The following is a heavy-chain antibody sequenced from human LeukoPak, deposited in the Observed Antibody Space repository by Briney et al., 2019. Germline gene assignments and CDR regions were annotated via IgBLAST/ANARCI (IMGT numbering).Heavy chain of an antibody. D-gene: IGHD1-26*01. CDR1: GFTFSSYA. CDR3: AKGQSNSGFDY. CDR2: ISVSGGGT. J-gene: IGHJ4*02. Sequence: GGSLRLSCAASGFTFSSYAMSWVRQAPGKGLEWVSTISVSGGGTYYADSVKGRFTISRDNSKHTLYLQMNSLRAEDTAVYYRAKGQSNSGFDYWGQGTLVTVSS. V-gene: IGHV3-23*01.